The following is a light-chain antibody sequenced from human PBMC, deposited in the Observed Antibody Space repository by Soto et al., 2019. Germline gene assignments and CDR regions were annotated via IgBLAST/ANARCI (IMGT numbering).Light chain of an antibody. V-gene: IGKV3-15*01. CDR2: GAS. CDR3: QQYNSWPPLT. Sequence: EIVMTQSPATVSVSPGERATLSCRASQSVSDNLAWYQQKPGQAPRLLIYGASTRAIGIPARFSGRGSGTEFTLTISGLKSEDFAVYYCQQYNSWPPLTFGGGTKVEIK. CDR1: QSVSDN. J-gene: IGKJ4*01.